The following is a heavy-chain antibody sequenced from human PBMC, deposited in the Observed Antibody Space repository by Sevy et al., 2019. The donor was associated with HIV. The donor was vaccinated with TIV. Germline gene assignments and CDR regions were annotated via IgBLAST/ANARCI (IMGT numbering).Heavy chain of an antibody. CDR1: GFTFSRYW. J-gene: IGHJ4*02. Sequence: GGSLRLSCAASGFTFSRYWMTWVRQPPGKGLEWVANIKQDESEKYYVDSVKGRFTISRDNAKNSLYLQMNSLRADDTAVYYCARAEQVTMLVVFGGLYFDSWGQGTLVTVSS. D-gene: IGHD3-22*01. CDR2: IKQDESEK. V-gene: IGHV3-7*01. CDR3: ARAEQVTMLVVFGGLYFDS.